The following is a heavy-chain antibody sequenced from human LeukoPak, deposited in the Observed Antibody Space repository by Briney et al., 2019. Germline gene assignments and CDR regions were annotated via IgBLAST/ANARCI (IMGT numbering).Heavy chain of an antibody. CDR2: MNPNSGNT. V-gene: IGHV1-8*02. CDR3: ARGNPFRLPRSTDY. J-gene: IGHJ4*02. Sequence: GASVKVSCKASGYTFTSYGISWVRQAPGQGLEWMGWMNPNSGNTGYAQKFQGRVTMTRNTSISTAYMELSSLRSEDTAVYYCARGNPFRLPRSTDYWGQGTLVTVSS. CDR1: GYTFTSYG.